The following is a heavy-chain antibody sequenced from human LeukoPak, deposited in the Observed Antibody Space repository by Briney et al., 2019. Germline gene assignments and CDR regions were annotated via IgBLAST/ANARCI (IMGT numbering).Heavy chain of an antibody. CDR1: GFTFSSYG. J-gene: IGHJ6*04. D-gene: IGHD2-2*01. CDR2: IWYDGSNK. Sequence: GRSLRLSCAASGFTFSSYGMHWVRQAPGKGLEWEAAIWYDGSNKYYADSVKGRFTISRDNSKNTLYLQMNSQRAEDTAVYYCAREGPSSLVYGMDVWGKGTTVTVSS. V-gene: IGHV3-33*01. CDR3: AREGPSSLVYGMDV.